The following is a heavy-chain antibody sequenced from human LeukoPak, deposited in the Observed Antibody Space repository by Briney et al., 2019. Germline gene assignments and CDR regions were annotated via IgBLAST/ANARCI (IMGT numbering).Heavy chain of an antibody. CDR3: ARGGVATIDY. V-gene: IGHV4-61*02. CDR2: IYTSGST. Sequence: SETLSLTCTVSGGSISSGSYYWSWIRQPAGKGLEWIGRIYTSGSTNYNPSLKSRVTISVDTSKNQFSLKLSSVTAADTAVYYCARGGVATIDYWGQGTLVTVSS. CDR1: GGSISSGSYY. J-gene: IGHJ4*02. D-gene: IGHD5-12*01.